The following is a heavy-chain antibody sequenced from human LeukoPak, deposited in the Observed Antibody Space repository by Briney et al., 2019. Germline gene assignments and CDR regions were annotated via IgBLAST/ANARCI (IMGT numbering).Heavy chain of an antibody. V-gene: IGHV3-48*01. CDR1: GFTFSSYS. CDR3: ARDRGYYGSGSYQTKNWFDP. Sequence: PGGSLRLSCAASGFTFSSYSMNWVRQAPGKGLEWVSYIISSGSTIYYADSVRGRFTISRDNSKNTVYLQMNSLRAEDTAVYYCARDRGYYGSGSYQTKNWFDPWGQGTLVTVSS. J-gene: IGHJ5*02. CDR2: IISSGSTI. D-gene: IGHD3-10*01.